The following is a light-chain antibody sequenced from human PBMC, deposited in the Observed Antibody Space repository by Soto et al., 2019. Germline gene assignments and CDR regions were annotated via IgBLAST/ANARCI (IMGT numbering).Light chain of an antibody. Sequence: DIHMTQSPSALSASVGNMFTITCQASQDISDVLNWYQQQPGKAPKVLIYDASKLQTGVPSRFSGRGYGKDFTFTISSMKNDDSGTYYCQQFYDLTITFGQGTRLEIK. J-gene: IGKJ5*01. CDR1: QDISDV. V-gene: IGKV1-33*01. CDR2: DAS. CDR3: QQFYDLTIT.